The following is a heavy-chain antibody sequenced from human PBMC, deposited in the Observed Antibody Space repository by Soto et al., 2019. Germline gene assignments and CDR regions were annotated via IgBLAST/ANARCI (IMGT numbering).Heavy chain of an antibody. CDR2: ITPIFGTP. J-gene: IGHJ4*01. V-gene: IGHV1-69*13. Sequence: SVKVSCKASGGSFGTYAFNWLRQAPGQGLEWLGAITPIFGTPNYAQRFQGRVTISADDSTSKLYLELRSLKYDDTAIYYCASAAASGLFWGQGSLVTVSS. D-gene: IGHD6-13*01. CDR1: GGSFGTYA. CDR3: ASAAASGLF.